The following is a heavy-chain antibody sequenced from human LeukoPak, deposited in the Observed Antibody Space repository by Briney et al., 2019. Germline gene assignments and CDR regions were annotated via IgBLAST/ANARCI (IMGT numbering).Heavy chain of an antibody. V-gene: IGHV1-18*01. D-gene: IGHD3-9*01. CDR2: ISGYSGKT. CDR3: ARASQYFDHNYYYYMDV. Sequence: GASVKVSCKASGGTFSSYAISWVRQAPGQGLEWMGWISGYSGKTNFAQKLQGRITMTTDTSTNTAYMELRSLRSDDTAVYYCARASQYFDHNYYYYMDVWGKGTTVTISS. J-gene: IGHJ6*03. CDR1: GGTFSSYA.